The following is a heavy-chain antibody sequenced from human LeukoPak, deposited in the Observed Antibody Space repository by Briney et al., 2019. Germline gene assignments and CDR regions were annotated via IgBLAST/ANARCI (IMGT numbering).Heavy chain of an antibody. CDR1: GFTFSSYA. D-gene: IGHD2-2*01. Sequence: GGSLRLSCAASGFTFSSYAMSWVRQAPGKGLEWVSAISGSGGSTYYADSVEGRFTISRDNSKNTLYLQMNSLRAEDTAVYYCAKEMWGIVVVPAAMVAQVFDYWGQGTLVTVSS. CDR2: ISGSGGST. V-gene: IGHV3-23*01. CDR3: AKEMWGIVVVPAAMVAQVFDY. J-gene: IGHJ4*02.